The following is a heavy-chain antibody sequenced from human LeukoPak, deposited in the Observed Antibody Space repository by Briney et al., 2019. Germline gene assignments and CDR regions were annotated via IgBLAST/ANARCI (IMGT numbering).Heavy chain of an antibody. D-gene: IGHD3-22*01. V-gene: IGHV4-39*01. CDR1: GGSISSSSYY. J-gene: IGHJ4*02. CDR3: ARHNVVYYDSSGSFDY. CDR2: IYYSGST. Sequence: SETLSLTCTVSGGSISSSSYYWGWIRQPPGKGLDRIGSIYYSGSTYYNPSLKSRVTISVDTSKNQYSLTLCSVTAADTAVYCCARHNVVYYDSSGSFDYWGQGTLVTVSS.